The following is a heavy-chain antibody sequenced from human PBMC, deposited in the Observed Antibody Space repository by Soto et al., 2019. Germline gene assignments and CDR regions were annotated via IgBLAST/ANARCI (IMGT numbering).Heavy chain of an antibody. CDR3: ARELGYCSSSSCWSVD. CDR2: IKQDGSET. V-gene: IGHV3-7*04. J-gene: IGHJ4*02. CDR1: GFTFKNYW. Sequence: EVQLVESGGGLVRPGGSQRLSCAASGFTFKNYWMTWVRQAPGKGLEWVANIKQDGSETYYVDSVEGRFTISRDNAKNSVYLQMNSLRVEDTAVYYCARELGYCSSSSCWSVDWGQGTLVTVSS. D-gene: IGHD2-2*01.